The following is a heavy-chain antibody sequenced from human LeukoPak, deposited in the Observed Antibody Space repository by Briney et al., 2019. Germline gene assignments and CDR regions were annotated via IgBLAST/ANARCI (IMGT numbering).Heavy chain of an antibody. D-gene: IGHD2-2*01. J-gene: IGHJ3*02. CDR1: GFTFSSYS. Sequence: GGSLRLSCAASGFTFSSYSMNWVRQAPGKGLEWVSSISSSSYIYYADSVKGRFTISRDNAKNSLYLQMNSLRAEDTAVYYCARDPRYCSSTSCGSDAFDIWGQGTMVTVSS. CDR3: ARDPRYCSSTSCGSDAFDI. CDR2: ISSSSYI. V-gene: IGHV3-21*01.